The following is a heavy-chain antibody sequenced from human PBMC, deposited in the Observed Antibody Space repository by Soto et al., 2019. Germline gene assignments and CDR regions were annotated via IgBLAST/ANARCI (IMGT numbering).Heavy chain of an antibody. CDR1: GYTFTSYD. V-gene: IGHV1-8*01. J-gene: IGHJ6*02. CDR2: MNPNSGNT. CDR3: ARGGYYDSSGSRNYHYYGMNV. D-gene: IGHD3-22*01. Sequence: ASVKVSCKASGYTFTSYDINWVRQATGQGLEWMGWMNPNSGNTGCAQKFQGRVTMTRNTSISTAYMELGSLRSEDTAVYYCARGGYYDSSGSRNYHYYGMNVWGQGTTVTVSS.